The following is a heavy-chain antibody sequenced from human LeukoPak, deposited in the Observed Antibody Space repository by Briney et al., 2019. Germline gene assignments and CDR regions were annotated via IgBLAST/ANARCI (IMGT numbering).Heavy chain of an antibody. CDR3: ARHGQYYDILTGYYPSNWFDY. V-gene: IGHV4-39*01. CDR1: GGSISSSSYY. CDR2: IYYRGST. D-gene: IGHD3-9*01. Sequence: PSEPLSLTCTVSGGSISSSSYYWGWIRQPPGKGLEWIGSIYYRGSTYYNPSLKSRVTISVDTSKNQFSLKLSSVTAADTAVYYCARHGQYYDILTGYYPSNWFDYWGQGTLVTVSS. J-gene: IGHJ4*02.